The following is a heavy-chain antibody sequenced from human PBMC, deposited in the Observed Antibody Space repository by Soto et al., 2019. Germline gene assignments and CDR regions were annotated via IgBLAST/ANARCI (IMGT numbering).Heavy chain of an antibody. J-gene: IGHJ1*01. CDR1: GYTFTSYG. CDR3: ARGEHDYGDPTPAEYFQH. D-gene: IGHD4-17*01. V-gene: IGHV1-18*01. Sequence: QVQLVQSGAEVKKPGASVKVSCKASGYTFTSYGISWVRQAPGQGLEWMGWISAYNGNTNYAQKLQGRVTMTTDTSTSKAYMELRSLRSDDTAVYYCARGEHDYGDPTPAEYFQHWGQGTLVTVSS. CDR2: ISAYNGNT.